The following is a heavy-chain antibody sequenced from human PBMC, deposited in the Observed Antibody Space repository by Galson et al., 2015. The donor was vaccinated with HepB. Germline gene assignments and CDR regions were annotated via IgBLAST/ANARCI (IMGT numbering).Heavy chain of an antibody. V-gene: IGHV3-23*01. D-gene: IGHD2-21*02. CDR2: LSGSGGGT. Sequence: SLRLSCAASGFTFSNYVMSWVRQAPGKGLEWVSALSGSGGGTYYAESVKGRFTISRDNSKNTLYLQMNSLRAEDTAVYYCAKARGYCGGACWVGEVTALDYWGQGTLVTVSS. J-gene: IGHJ4*02. CDR1: GFTFSNYV. CDR3: AKARGYCGGACWVGEVTALDY.